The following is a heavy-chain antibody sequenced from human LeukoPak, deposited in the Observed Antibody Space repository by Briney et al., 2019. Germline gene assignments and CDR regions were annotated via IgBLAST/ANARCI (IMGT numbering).Heavy chain of an antibody. CDR2: ISGSGGST. D-gene: IGHD2-2*01. Sequence: GGSLRLSCAASGFNVSSNYISWIRQAPGKGLEWVSAISGSGGSTYYADSVKGRSTISRDNSKNTLYLQMNSLRAEDTAVYYCAKSHLLNQLLPYYYYMDVWGKGTTVTVSS. CDR1: GFNVSSNY. J-gene: IGHJ6*03. V-gene: IGHV3-23*01. CDR3: AKSHLLNQLLPYYYYMDV.